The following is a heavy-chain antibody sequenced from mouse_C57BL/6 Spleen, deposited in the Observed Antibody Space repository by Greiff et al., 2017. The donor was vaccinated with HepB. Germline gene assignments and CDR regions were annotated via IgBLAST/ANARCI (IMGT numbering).Heavy chain of an antibody. V-gene: IGHV1-55*01. CDR3: VRGYYGSPMDY. CDR2: IYPGSGST. Sequence: VQLQQSGAELVKPGASVKMSCKASGYTFTSYWITWVKQRPGQGLEWIGDIYPGSGSTNYNEKFKSKATLTVDTSSSTAYMQLSSLTSEDSAVYYCVRGYYGSPMDYWGQGTSVTVSS. J-gene: IGHJ4*01. CDR1: GYTFTSYW. D-gene: IGHD1-1*01.